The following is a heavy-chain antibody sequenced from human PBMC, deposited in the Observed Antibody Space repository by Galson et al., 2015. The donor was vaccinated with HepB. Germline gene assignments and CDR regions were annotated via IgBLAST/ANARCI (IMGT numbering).Heavy chain of an antibody. Sequence: SLRLSCATSGFTFNTYTMHWVRQAPGKGLEWLATISSLGDIEYYADSVKGRFTNSRDNAKNILYLQVNSLRTDDTALYYCAGDAMGRGSGKFSAFDYWGQGTLITVSS. D-gene: IGHD1-26*01. CDR2: ISSLGDIE. CDR1: GFTFNTYT. V-gene: IGHV3-30-3*01. CDR3: AGDAMGRGSGKFSAFDY. J-gene: IGHJ4*02.